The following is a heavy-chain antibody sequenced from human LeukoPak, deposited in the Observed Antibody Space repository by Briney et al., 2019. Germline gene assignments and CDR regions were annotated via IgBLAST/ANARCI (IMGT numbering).Heavy chain of an antibody. D-gene: IGHD2-21*01. J-gene: IGHJ4*02. V-gene: IGHV3-23*01. CDR3: AGGHSILDY. CDR1: GFTFSTYA. CDR2: VRGSGSDT. Sequence: GGSLRLSCAASGFTFSTYAMSWVRQAPGKGLEWVSAVRGSGSDTYYADSVKGRFTISRDNAKNSLYLQMNSLRAEDTAVYYCAGGHSILDYWGQGALVTVSS.